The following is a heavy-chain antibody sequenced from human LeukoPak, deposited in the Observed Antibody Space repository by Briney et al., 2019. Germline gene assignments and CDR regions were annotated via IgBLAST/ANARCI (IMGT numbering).Heavy chain of an antibody. CDR3: ARGVAGMAYFDY. CDR2: ISYDGSNK. Sequence: AGRSLRLSCAASGFRFSSYGMHWVRQAPGKGLEWVAVISYDGSNKYYADSVKGRFTISRDKSKNTLDLQMNSLRAEDTAVYYCARGVAGMAYFDYWGQGTLVTVSS. CDR1: GFRFSSYG. J-gene: IGHJ4*02. D-gene: IGHD6-13*01. V-gene: IGHV3-30*03.